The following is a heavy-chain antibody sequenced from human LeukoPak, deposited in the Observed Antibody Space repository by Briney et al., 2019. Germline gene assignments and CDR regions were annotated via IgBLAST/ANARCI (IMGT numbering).Heavy chain of an antibody. V-gene: IGHV4-59*06. J-gene: IGHJ6*02. Sequence: SETLSLTCTVSGGSISTYYWSWIRQHPGRGLEWIGYIYYSGSTYYNPSLKSRVSISVDTSKNQFSLKVSSVTAADTAVYYCARDVKSSGYNYYGMDVWGQGTTVTVSS. CDR2: IYYSGST. CDR1: GGSISTYY. CDR3: ARDVKSSGYNYYGMDV. D-gene: IGHD6-19*01.